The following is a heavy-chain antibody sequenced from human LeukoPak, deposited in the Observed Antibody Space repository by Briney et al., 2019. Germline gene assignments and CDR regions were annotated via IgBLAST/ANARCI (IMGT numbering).Heavy chain of an antibody. CDR3: ARGSGWYDY. Sequence: PGGSLRLSCAASGFTFTNYWMTLVRQAPGQGLERVANIKQDGSEKYYVESVKGIFIISRDNAKNSLYLQMNSLRAEDTAVYYCARGSGWYDYWGQGTLVTVSS. CDR1: GFTFTNYW. D-gene: IGHD6-19*01. CDR2: IKQDGSEK. V-gene: IGHV3-7*03. J-gene: IGHJ4*02.